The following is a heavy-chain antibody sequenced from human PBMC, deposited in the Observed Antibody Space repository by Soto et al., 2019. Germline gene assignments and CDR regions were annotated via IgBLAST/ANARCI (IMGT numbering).Heavy chain of an antibody. J-gene: IGHJ6*02. CDR1: GFTFSNYE. CDR3: AKALAVAVPFYYGMDV. D-gene: IGHD6-19*01. CDR2: ISRSGGST. V-gene: IGHV3-23*01. Sequence: GGSLRLSCATSGFTFSNYEMTWVRQAPGKGLEWVSGISRSGGSTLYADSVKGRFTISGDNSMNTLYLQVSSLRPEDTAVYYCAKALAVAVPFYYGMDVWGQGTTVTVSS.